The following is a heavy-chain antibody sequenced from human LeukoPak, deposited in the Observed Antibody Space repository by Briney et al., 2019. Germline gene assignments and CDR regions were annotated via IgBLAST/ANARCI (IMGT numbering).Heavy chain of an antibody. Sequence: PGGSLRLSCAASGFTFSSYAMSWVRQAPGKGLEWVSAISGSGGSTYYADSVKGRFTISRDNSKNTLYLQMNSLRAEGTALYYCAKNQGSSWQFYFDYWGQGTLVTVSS. J-gene: IGHJ4*02. V-gene: IGHV3-23*01. D-gene: IGHD6-13*01. CDR2: ISGSGGST. CDR3: AKNQGSSWQFYFDY. CDR1: GFTFSSYA.